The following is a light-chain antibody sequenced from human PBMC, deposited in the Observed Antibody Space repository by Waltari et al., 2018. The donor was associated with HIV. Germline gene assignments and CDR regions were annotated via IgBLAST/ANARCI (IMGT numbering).Light chain of an antibody. V-gene: IGKV1-39*01. CDR3: QQTYSVSIT. Sequence: QLTQSPSSLSASLGDKVTITCRASQNIKTFLNWYQLSPGKAPRLLIFGVSGLPTGVPSRFTGGGSGADFTLTINNLQPEDFASYFCQQTYSVSITFGPGTRVEI. CDR1: QNIKTF. J-gene: IGKJ5*01. CDR2: GVS.